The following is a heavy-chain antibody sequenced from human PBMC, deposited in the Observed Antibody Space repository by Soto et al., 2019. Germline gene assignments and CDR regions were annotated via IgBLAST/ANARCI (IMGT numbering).Heavy chain of an antibody. D-gene: IGHD2-21*02. Sequence: PGESLKISCKGPGYTFTRNWIGWVRQMPGKGLEWMGIIFPIDSDTRYSPSSQGQDTISADNSISTAYLQWSSRKASDTAIYYCATPGGRDFNAFDVWGQGTMVTVPS. J-gene: IGHJ3*01. CDR1: GYTFTRNW. CDR3: ATPGGRDFNAFDV. V-gene: IGHV5-51*01. CDR2: IFPIDSDT.